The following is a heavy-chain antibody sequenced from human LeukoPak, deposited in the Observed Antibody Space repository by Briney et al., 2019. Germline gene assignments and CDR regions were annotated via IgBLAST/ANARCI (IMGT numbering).Heavy chain of an antibody. CDR1: GDSISSSSYY. CDR2: IYYSGST. D-gene: IGHD1-20*01. V-gene: IGHV4-39*01. J-gene: IGHJ4*02. CDR3: ARYNWNDGHYFDY. Sequence: SETLSLTCTVSGDSISSSSYYWGWIRQPPGKGLEWIGSIYYSGSTYYNPSLKSRVTISVDTSKNQFSLKLSSVTAADTAVYYCARYNWNDGHYFDYWGQGTLVTVSS.